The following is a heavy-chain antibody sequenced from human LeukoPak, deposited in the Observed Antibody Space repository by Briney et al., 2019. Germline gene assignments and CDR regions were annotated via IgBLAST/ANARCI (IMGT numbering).Heavy chain of an antibody. CDR2: MRHDGSTN. CDR1: GFSSSIYA. D-gene: IGHD3-10*01. V-gene: IGHV3-30*02. Sequence: GGSLRLSCAASGFSSSIYAMHSGPEGPGEGPWWVAFMRHDGSTNYYADSGTVRFIISRDNSKNNLYLQMNALRPEDAAVYFCAKGTGSGSFLVDYWGQGTLVTVSS. CDR3: AKGTGSGSFLVDY. J-gene: IGHJ4*02.